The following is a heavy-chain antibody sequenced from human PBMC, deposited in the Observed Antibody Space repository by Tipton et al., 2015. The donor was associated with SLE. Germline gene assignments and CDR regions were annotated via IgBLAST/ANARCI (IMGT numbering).Heavy chain of an antibody. V-gene: IGHV4-31*11. D-gene: IGHD6-13*01. J-gene: IGHJ4*02. CDR1: GGSFSGYY. Sequence: TLSLTCAVYGGSFSGYYWSWIRQHPGKGLEWIGYISDSGTLYYNPSLKSRVTISVDRSNNQFSLNLSSVTAADTAVYYCARDLGMGSSPKRGYFDYWGQGTLVTVSS. CDR2: ISDSGTL. CDR3: ARDLGMGSSPKRGYFDY.